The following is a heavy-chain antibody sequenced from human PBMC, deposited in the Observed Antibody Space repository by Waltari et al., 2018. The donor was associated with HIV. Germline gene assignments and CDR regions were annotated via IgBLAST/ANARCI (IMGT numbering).Heavy chain of an antibody. CDR1: GFTVSSPS. CDR3: ARDSAADGMDV. Sequence: EVQLVESGGGLVQPGGSLRLSCAASGFTVSSPSMSWVRQAPGKGLEWVSVIYSGGSTYYADSVKGRFTISRDNSKNTLYLQMNSLRAEDTAVYYCARDSAADGMDVWGQGTTVTVSS. J-gene: IGHJ6*02. D-gene: IGHD6-13*01. V-gene: IGHV3-66*01. CDR2: IYSGGST.